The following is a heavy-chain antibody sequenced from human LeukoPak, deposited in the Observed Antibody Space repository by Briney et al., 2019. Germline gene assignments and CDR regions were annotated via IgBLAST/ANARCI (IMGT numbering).Heavy chain of an antibody. CDR1: GGSISSNNW. Sequence: SGTLSLTCAVSGGSISSNNWWSWVRQPPGKGLEWIGEIYHSGSTNYNPSLKSRVTMSVDKSKNQFSLKLNSVTAADTAVYYCATPRESYFGSGSYPPAFDIWGQGTMVTVSS. CDR2: IYHSGST. CDR3: ATPRESYFGSGSYPPAFDI. V-gene: IGHV4-4*02. J-gene: IGHJ3*02. D-gene: IGHD3-10*01.